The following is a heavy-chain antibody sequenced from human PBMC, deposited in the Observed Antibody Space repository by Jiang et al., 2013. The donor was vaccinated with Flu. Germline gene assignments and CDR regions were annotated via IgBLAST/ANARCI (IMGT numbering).Heavy chain of an antibody. J-gene: IGHJ4*02. CDR2: ISPNSGGT. CDR3: ARPVGAAGRSAYYFDY. Sequence: GAEVKKPGASVKVSCKASGYTFTGYYMHWVRRAPGQGLEWMGWISPNSGGTNYAQKFQGRVTMTRDTSISTAYMELSRLRSDDTAVYYCARPVGAAGRSAYYFDYWGQGTLVTVSS. D-gene: IGHD6-13*01. V-gene: IGHV1-2*02. CDR1: GYTFTGYY.